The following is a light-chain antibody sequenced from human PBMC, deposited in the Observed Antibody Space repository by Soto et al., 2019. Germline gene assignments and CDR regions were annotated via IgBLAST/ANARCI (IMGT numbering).Light chain of an antibody. Sequence: QSVLTQPASVSGSPGQSIAISCTGTNNEVGGYNYVSWYQQHPGKAPKLMIYDVTNRPSGVSNRFSGSKSGNTASLTISGLQAEDEADYYCSSYTSSTTYGFGTGTKVTVL. CDR3: SSYTSSTTYG. CDR1: NNEVGGYNY. J-gene: IGLJ1*01. CDR2: DVT. V-gene: IGLV2-14*03.